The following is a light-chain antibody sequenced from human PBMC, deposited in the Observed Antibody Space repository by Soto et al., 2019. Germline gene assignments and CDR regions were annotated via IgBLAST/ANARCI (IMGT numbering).Light chain of an antibody. CDR3: LQDYNYPLT. V-gene: IGKV1-5*01. Sequence: DIQMTQSPSTLSASVGDRVTITCRASQSIGSWLAWYQQKPGKAPKLLIYDASGLERGVPSRFSGSGSGTECTLTISSLQPDDFATYYCLQDYNYPLTFGGGTKVDIK. CDR1: QSIGSW. CDR2: DAS. J-gene: IGKJ4*01.